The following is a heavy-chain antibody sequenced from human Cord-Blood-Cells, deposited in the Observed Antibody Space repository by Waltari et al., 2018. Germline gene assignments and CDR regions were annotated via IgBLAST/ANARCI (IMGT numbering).Heavy chain of an antibody. J-gene: IGHJ3*02. D-gene: IGHD1-20*01. Sequence: QVQLVQSGAEVKKPGSSVKVSCKASGGTFSSYAISWVRQAPGQGLEWMGGIIPIFGKANYAQKFQGRVTITADESTSTAYMELSSLRSEDTAVYYCARVEGGYNWNLDAFDIWGQGTMVTVSS. V-gene: IGHV1-69*01. CDR2: IIPIFGKA. CDR1: GGTFSSYA. CDR3: ARVEGGYNWNLDAFDI.